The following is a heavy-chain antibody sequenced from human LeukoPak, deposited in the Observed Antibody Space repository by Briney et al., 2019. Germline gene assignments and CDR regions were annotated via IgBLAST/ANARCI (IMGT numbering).Heavy chain of an antibody. CDR3: ARGQLGYCTGGVCYRGYFQH. CDR1: GVSFSGYY. J-gene: IGHJ1*01. CDR2: INHSGST. Sequence: PSETLSLTCAVYGVSFSGYYWSWIRQPPGKGLEWIGEINHSGSTNYNPSLKSRVTISVDTSKNQFSLKLSSVTAADTAVYYCARGQLGYCTGGVCYRGYFQHWGQGTLVTVSS. D-gene: IGHD2-8*02. V-gene: IGHV4-34*01.